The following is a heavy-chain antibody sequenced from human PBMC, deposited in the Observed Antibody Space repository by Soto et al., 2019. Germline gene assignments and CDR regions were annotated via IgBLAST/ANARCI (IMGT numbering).Heavy chain of an antibody. D-gene: IGHD4-17*01. J-gene: IGHJ5*02. Sequence: SVKVSCKTSGGTFSSYSFSWVRQAPGQGLEWMGRIIPMFDITNYAQKFQGRVTMTTDKSTSTVYLELRSLRSDDTAVYYCARGAREVNYGDYAQWFDAWGQGTPVTVSS. V-gene: IGHV1-69*02. CDR3: ARGAREVNYGDYAQWFDA. CDR1: GGTFSSYS. CDR2: IIPMFDIT.